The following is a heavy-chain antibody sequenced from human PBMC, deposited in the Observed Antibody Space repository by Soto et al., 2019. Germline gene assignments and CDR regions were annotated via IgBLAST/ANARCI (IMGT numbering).Heavy chain of an antibody. J-gene: IGHJ6*02. D-gene: IGHD5-18*01. CDR2: ISGSDGST. V-gene: IGHV3-23*01. CDR1: GFTFSSYA. CDR3: AKERGYNYGYDAMDV. Sequence: EVQLLESGGGLVQPGGSLRLSCAASGFTFSSYAMSWVRQAPGKGLAWVSGISGSDGSTYYADSVKGRFTISRDNSKNTLYLQTNSLRAEDTAVYYCAKERGYNYGYDAMDVWGQGTTVTVSS.